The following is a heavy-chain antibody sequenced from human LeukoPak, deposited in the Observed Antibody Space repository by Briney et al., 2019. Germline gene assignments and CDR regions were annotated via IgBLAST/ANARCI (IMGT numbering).Heavy chain of an antibody. Sequence: SETLSLTCTVSGGSISSYYWSWIRQPPGKGLEWIGYIYYSGSTYYNPSLKSRVTISVDTSKNQFSLKLSSVTAADTAVYYCAYVFYGSGSYPYFDYWGQGTLVTVSS. CDR1: GGSISSYY. CDR3: AYVFYGSGSYPYFDY. D-gene: IGHD3-10*01. V-gene: IGHV4-59*06. CDR2: IYYSGST. J-gene: IGHJ4*02.